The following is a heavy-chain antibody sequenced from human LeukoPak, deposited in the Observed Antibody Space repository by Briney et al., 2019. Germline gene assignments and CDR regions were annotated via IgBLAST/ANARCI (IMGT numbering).Heavy chain of an antibody. CDR1: GFTFSSYG. Sequence: GGSLRLSCAASGFTFSSYGMHWVRQAPGKGLEWGAVISYDGSNKYYVDSVKGRFTISRDNSKDTLCLQMNSLRAEDTAVYYCAQAPIVVVTANLQSHFDYWGQGTLVTVSS. CDR2: ISYDGSNK. CDR3: AQAPIVVVTANLQSHFDY. V-gene: IGHV3-30*03. J-gene: IGHJ4*02. D-gene: IGHD2-21*02.